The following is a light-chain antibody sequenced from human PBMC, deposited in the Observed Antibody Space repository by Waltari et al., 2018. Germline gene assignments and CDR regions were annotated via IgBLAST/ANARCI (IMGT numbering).Light chain of an antibody. CDR3: NSRDSSGNHLV. CDR2: GKN. CDR1: SLRSYY. Sequence: SSELTQDPAVSVALGQTVRITCQGDSLRSYYASWYQQKPGQAPVLVIHGKNNRPYGIPDRCSGSSSGNTASLTITGAQAEDEADYYCNSRDSSGNHLVFGGGTKLTVL. V-gene: IGLV3-19*01. J-gene: IGLJ2*01.